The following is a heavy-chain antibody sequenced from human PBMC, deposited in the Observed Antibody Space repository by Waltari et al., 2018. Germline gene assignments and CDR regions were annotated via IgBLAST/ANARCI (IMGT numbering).Heavy chain of an antibody. D-gene: IGHD3-3*01. CDR1: GGSFSGYY. J-gene: IGHJ6*02. CDR2: INHSGST. CDR3: ARAPRWIFGVATHYYYYYGMDV. Sequence: QVQLQQWGAGLLKPSETLSLTCAVYGGSFSGYYWSWIRQPPGKGLEWIGEINHSGSTTYNPALKSRVTISVDTSKNQFSLKLSSVTAADTAVYYCARAPRWIFGVATHYYYYYGMDVWGQGTTVTVSS. V-gene: IGHV4-34*01.